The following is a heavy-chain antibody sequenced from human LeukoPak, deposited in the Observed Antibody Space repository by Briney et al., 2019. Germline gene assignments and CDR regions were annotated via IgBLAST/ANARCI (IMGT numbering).Heavy chain of an antibody. CDR2: ISSSGSTI. Sequence: GGSLRLSCAASGFTFSSYAMNWVRQAPGKGLEWVSYISSSGSTIYYADSVKGRFTISRDNAKNSLYLQMNSLRAEDTALYYCARGLSEYYFDYWGQGTLVTVSS. J-gene: IGHJ4*02. CDR3: ARGLSEYYFDY. CDR1: GFTFSSYA. V-gene: IGHV3-48*04.